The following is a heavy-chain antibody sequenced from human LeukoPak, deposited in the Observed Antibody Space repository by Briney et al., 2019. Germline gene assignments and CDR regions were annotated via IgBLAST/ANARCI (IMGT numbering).Heavy chain of an antibody. Sequence: GGSLRLSCAASGFNFSSYSMNWVRQAPGKGREWVSSISSSSSFRYYADSVKGRFTISRDNAKNSLYLQMNRVRAEDTAVYYCARESSGYFYWGQGTLVTVSS. V-gene: IGHV3-21*01. D-gene: IGHD3-22*01. J-gene: IGHJ4*02. CDR2: ISSSSSFR. CDR1: GFNFSSYS. CDR3: ARESSGYFY.